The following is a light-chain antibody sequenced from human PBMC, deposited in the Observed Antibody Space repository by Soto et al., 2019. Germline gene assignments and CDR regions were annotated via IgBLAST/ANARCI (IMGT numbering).Light chain of an antibody. V-gene: IGKV3-11*01. CDR2: DAS. CDR1: RSVSSY. J-gene: IGKJ3*01. CDR3: QQRSNWPPLFT. Sequence: EIVLTQSPGTLSLSPGERATLSCRASRSVSSYLAWYQQKPGQAPRLLIYDASNRATGIPARFSGSGSGTDFTLTISSLEPEDFAVYYCQQRSNWPPLFTFGPGTKVDIK.